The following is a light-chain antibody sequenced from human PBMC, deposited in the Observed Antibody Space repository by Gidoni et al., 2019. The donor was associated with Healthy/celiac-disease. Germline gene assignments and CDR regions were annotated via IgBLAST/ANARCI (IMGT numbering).Light chain of an antibody. CDR1: QSISSY. CDR2: AAS. V-gene: IGKV1-39*01. CDR3: QQSYSTLT. Sequence: IHMTQSPSSLSASVGESVTIACRASQSISSYLNCYQQKPGKAPKLLIYAASSLPSGVPSWVSGSSSGTYFPLTISSLPPEDSATYYRQQSYSTLTFGQGTRLEIK. J-gene: IGKJ5*01.